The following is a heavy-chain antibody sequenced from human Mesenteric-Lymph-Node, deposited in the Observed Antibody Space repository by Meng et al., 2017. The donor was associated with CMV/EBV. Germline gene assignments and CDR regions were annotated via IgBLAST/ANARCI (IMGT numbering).Heavy chain of an antibody. CDR1: GGSISSSSYY. J-gene: IGHJ5*02. Sequence: QLQLQELGQGMVKPSENLSLTCIVSGGSISSSSYYWGWIRQPPGKGLEWIGSIYYSGSTYYNPSLKSRVTISVDTSKNQFSLKLSSVTAADTAVYYCARPHYYGSGSSPWFDPWGQGTLVTVSS. CDR2: IYYSGST. CDR3: ARPHYYGSGSSPWFDP. D-gene: IGHD3-10*01. V-gene: IGHV4-39*01.